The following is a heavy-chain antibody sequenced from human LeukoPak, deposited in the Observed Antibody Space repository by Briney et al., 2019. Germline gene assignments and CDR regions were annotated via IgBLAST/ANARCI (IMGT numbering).Heavy chain of an antibody. D-gene: IGHD6-19*01. V-gene: IGHV3-33*01. CDR1: GFTFSSYG. J-gene: IGHJ4*02. CDR2: LWYDGSNK. CDR3: ARDKLVWDSSGWDSFDY. Sequence: GGSLRLSCAAPGFTFSSYGMLWVRQAPGKGLEWVAVLWYDGSNKYYADSVKGRFTISRDNSKNALYLQMNSLRAEDTAVYYCARDKLVWDSSGWDSFDYWGQGTLVTVSS.